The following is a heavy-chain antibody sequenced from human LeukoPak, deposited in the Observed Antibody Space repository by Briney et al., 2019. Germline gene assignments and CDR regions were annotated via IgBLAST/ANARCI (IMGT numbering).Heavy chain of an antibody. J-gene: IGHJ6*03. CDR2: MNPHRDNT. CDR3: ARRRAMVQSYYYYYYYMDV. V-gene: IGHV1-8*01. CDR1: GYTFTRYD. Sequence: ASVKVSCKASGYTFTRYDINWVRQATGQGREWMGWMNPHRDNTGYAQKFQGNVTMTRNTSMSTGYMELSSRRSEDTAVYYCARRRAMVQSYYYYYYYMDVWGKGTTVTVSS. D-gene: IGHD5-18*01.